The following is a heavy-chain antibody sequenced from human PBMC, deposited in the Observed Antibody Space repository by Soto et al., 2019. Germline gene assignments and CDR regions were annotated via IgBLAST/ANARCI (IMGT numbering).Heavy chain of an antibody. V-gene: IGHV4-31*03. J-gene: IGHJ3*02. Sequence: QVQLQESGPGLVKPSQTLSLTCTVSGGSISSGGYYWSWIRQHPGKGLEWIGYIYYSGSNYYNPSLKSRVTISVDTSKNQFSLKLSSVAAADTAVYYCARGSGRYQLLYLHAFDIWGQGTMVTVSS. CDR1: GGSISSGGYY. CDR3: ARGSGRYQLLYLHAFDI. CDR2: IYYSGSN. D-gene: IGHD2-2*02.